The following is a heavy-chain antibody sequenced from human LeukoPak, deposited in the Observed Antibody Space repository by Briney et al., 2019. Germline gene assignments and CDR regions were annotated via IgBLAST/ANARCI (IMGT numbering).Heavy chain of an antibody. CDR1: GGTFSSYA. V-gene: IGHV1-69*04. Sequence: SVKVSCKASGGTFSSYAISWVRQAPGQGLEWMGRIIPILGIANYAQKFQGRVTITADKSTSTAYMELSSVTAADAAVYYCARAGGQNYDFWSGYAPYYGMDVWGQGTTVTVSS. CDR3: ARAGGQNYDFWSGYAPYYGMDV. J-gene: IGHJ6*02. CDR2: IIPILGIA. D-gene: IGHD3-3*01.